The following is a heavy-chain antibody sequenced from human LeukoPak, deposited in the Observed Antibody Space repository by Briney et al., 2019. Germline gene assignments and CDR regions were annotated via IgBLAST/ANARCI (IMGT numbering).Heavy chain of an antibody. Sequence: RASVTVFCKVSGYTFTNYGISWVRQAPGQGLEWMGWISAYNGNTKYAQKFQSRVTMTTDTSTNTVNMELRSLRSDDTAVFYCARSGSHNYYYYGMDVWGHETTLIVSS. CDR1: GYTFTNYG. D-gene: IGHD1-26*01. CDR2: ISAYNGNT. V-gene: IGHV1-18*01. J-gene: IGHJ6*02. CDR3: ARSGSHNYYYYGMDV.